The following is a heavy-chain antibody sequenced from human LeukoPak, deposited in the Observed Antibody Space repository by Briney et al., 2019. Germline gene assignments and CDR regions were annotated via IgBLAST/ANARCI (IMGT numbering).Heavy chain of an antibody. V-gene: IGHV4-39*07. J-gene: IGHJ4*02. CDR3: ARVQSEYSSRHRAYYFDY. Sequence: SETLSLTCSVSGGSISSSSHSWGWIRQSPGKGLEWIGSIYYSGSTYYNPSLKSRVTISVDTSKNQFSLKLSSVTAADTAVYYCARVQSEYSSRHRAYYFDYWGQGTLVTVSS. CDR2: IYYSGST. D-gene: IGHD6-6*01. CDR1: GGSISSSSHS.